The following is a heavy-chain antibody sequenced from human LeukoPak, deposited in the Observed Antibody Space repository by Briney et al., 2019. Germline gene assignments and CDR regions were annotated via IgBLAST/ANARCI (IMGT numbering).Heavy chain of an antibody. Sequence: PSETLSLTCAVYGGSFSGYYWSWIRQPPGKGLEGRWEINHSGSTNYNLSPKSRGTISVDASKNQFSLKLGSVTAADTAVYYYARGWPYNWNSFSYYYYYMDVWGKGTTVTVSS. D-gene: IGHD1-7*01. CDR2: INHSGST. J-gene: IGHJ6*03. CDR3: ARGWPYNWNSFSYYYYYMDV. CDR1: GGSFSGYY. V-gene: IGHV4-34*01.